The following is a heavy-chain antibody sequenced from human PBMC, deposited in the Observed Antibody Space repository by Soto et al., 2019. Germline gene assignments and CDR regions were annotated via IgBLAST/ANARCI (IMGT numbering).Heavy chain of an antibody. Sequence: QVQLVQSGAEVKKPGASVKVSCKASGYTFTSYDINWVRQATGQGLEWMGWMNPNSGNTGYAQKFQGRVTMTRNTPISTAYMELSSLRSEDTAVYYCARVPAAIKRKIYNWFDPWGQGTLVTVSS. CDR1: GYTFTSYD. D-gene: IGHD2-2*01. CDR3: ARVPAAIKRKIYNWFDP. J-gene: IGHJ5*02. V-gene: IGHV1-8*01. CDR2: MNPNSGNT.